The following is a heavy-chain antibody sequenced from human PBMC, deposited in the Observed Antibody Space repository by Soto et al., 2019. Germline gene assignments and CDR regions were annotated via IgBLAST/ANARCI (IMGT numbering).Heavy chain of an antibody. CDR3: ARGPGGPDGPGDY. J-gene: IGHJ4*02. CDR2: INAGNGNT. Sequence: SVKVSCKASGYTFTSYAMHWVRQAPGQRLEWMGWINAGNGNTKHSQKLQGRVTITRDTSASTAYMEMSSLRSEDTAVYYCARGPGGPDGPGDYWGQGTPVTVSS. CDR1: GYTFTSYA. V-gene: IGHV1-3*01. D-gene: IGHD2-15*01.